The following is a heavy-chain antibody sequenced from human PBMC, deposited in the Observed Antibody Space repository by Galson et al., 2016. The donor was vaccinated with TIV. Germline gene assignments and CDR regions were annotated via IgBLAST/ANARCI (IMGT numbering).Heavy chain of an antibody. Sequence: SLRLSCAVSGFSFSDYCMNWIRQAPGKGLEWLSCFCSSGTYIYYADSVKGRFTISRDNSKYSLFLQLNSLRAEDTAMYYCAKLGKSGDYSWDAFDIWGQGTLVTVSS. CDR3: AKLGKSGDYSWDAFDI. CDR1: GFSFSDYC. V-gene: IGHV3-11*01. J-gene: IGHJ3*02. CDR2: FCSSGTYI. D-gene: IGHD1-26*01.